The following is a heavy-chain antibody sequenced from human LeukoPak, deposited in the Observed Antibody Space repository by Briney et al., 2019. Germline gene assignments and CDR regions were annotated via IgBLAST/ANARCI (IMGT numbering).Heavy chain of an antibody. J-gene: IGHJ4*02. CDR1: GINFADYA. CDR2: ISAGGGST. Sequence: QSGGSLRLSCVVSGINFADYAMHWVRQPPGKGLEWVSLISAGGGSTFSADSVKGRFSISRDNSKNSLYLQMNSLRSEDTAMYYCAKESGKFDYWGQGTLVAVSS. CDR3: AKESGKFDY. V-gene: IGHV3-43*02.